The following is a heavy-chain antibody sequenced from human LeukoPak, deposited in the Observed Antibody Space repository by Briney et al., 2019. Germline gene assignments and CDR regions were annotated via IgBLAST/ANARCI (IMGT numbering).Heavy chain of an antibody. V-gene: IGHV1-2*02. CDR2: INPNSGGT. CDR3: ATSMDIVATTQFDY. Sequence: GASVKVSCKASGYTFTGYYMHWVRQAPGQGLEWMGWINPNSGGTNYAQKFQGRVTMTRDTSISTAYMELSRLRSDDTAVYYCATSMDIVATTQFDYWGQGTLVTVSS. J-gene: IGHJ4*02. CDR1: GYTFTGYY. D-gene: IGHD5-12*01.